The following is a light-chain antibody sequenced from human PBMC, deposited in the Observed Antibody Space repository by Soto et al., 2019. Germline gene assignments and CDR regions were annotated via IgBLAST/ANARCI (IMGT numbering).Light chain of an antibody. CDR3: QQYNSWPPLT. J-gene: IGKJ4*01. V-gene: IGKV3-15*01. CDR2: GAS. Sequence: EIVMTQSPATLSVSPGERATLSCRASQSVSGNLAWYQQKPGQAPRLLIYGASTRATGIPARFSGSGSGTXXXXTISXLQSEDFAVYYCQQYNSWPPLTFGGGTKVEIK. CDR1: QSVSGN.